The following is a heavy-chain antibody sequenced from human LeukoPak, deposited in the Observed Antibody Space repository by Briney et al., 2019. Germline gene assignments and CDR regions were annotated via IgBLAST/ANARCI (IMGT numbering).Heavy chain of an antibody. J-gene: IGHJ4*02. V-gene: IGHV4-61*02. CDR1: GGSISSGSYY. D-gene: IGHD3-22*01. Sequence: PSETLSLTCTVSGGSISSGSYYWSWIRQPAGKGLEWIGRIYTSGSTNYNPSLKSRVTISVDKSKNQFSLKLSSVTAADTAVYYCARAYYHDSTYYFDYWGQGTLVTVSS. CDR2: IYTSGST. CDR3: ARAYYHDSTYYFDY.